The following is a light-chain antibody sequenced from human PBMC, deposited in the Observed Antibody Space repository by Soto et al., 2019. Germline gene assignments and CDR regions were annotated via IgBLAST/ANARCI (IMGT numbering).Light chain of an antibody. CDR1: QSISTY. J-gene: IGKJ2*01. V-gene: IGKV3-11*01. CDR3: QQRSNWPRT. Sequence: EIVLTQSPATLSLSPGERATLSCRASQSISTYLAWYQQKPGQAPRLLIYDASNRATGIPARFSGSGSGTDFTLTISRLEPEDFAVYYCQQRSNWPRTFGQGTNLEIK. CDR2: DAS.